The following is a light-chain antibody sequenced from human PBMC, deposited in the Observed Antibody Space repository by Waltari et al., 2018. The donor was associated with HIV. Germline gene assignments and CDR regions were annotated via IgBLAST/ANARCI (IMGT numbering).Light chain of an antibody. CDR3: SSYAGSNNYVV. J-gene: IGLJ2*01. CDR1: SSAVGGYNY. CDR2: EVT. V-gene: IGLV2-8*01. Sequence: QSALTQPPSASGSPGQPVTIACTGTSSAVGGYNYVSWYQQYPGKAPKLMIYEVTKRPSGVPDRCSGSKSGNTASLTVSGLQAEDEADYYCSSYAGSNNYVVFGGGTRLTVL.